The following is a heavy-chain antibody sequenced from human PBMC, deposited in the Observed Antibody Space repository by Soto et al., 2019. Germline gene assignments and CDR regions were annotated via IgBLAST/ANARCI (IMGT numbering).Heavy chain of an antibody. V-gene: IGHV1-69*13. D-gene: IGHD1-1*01. CDR2: IIPMLGRT. CDR3: AARDGFNFYYLDF. CDR1: GGTFNDYC. J-gene: IGHJ4*02. Sequence: SVKVSCKASGGTFNDYCFSWVRQAPGQGLEWLGGIIPMLGRTNYAPKFQGRVTITADESTSTAYMELNSLRSEGTAVYYCAARDGFNFYYLDFWGQGTPVTVS.